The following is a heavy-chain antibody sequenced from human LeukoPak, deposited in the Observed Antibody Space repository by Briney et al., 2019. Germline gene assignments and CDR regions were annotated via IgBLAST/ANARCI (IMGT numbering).Heavy chain of an antibody. D-gene: IGHD4-17*01. V-gene: IGHV3-48*01. CDR3: AFSETNIYVRDAFDI. CDR1: GFTFSSYS. J-gene: IGHJ3*02. Sequence: PGGSLRLSCAASGFTFSSYSMNWVRQAPGKGLEWVSYISSSSSTIYYADSVKGRFTISRDNAKNSLYLQMNSLRAEDTAVYYCAFSETNIYVRDAFDIWGQGTMVTVSS. CDR2: ISSSSSTI.